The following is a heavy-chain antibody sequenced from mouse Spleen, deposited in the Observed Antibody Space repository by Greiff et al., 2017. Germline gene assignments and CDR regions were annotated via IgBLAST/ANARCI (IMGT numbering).Heavy chain of an antibody. J-gene: IGHJ2*01. Sequence: QVQLKQSGAELARPGASVKMSCKASGYTFTSYTMHWVKQRPGQGLEWIGYINPSSGYTKYNQKFKDKATLTADKSSSTAYMQLSSLTSEDSAVYYCARLGWPEDYFDYWGQGTTLTVSS. D-gene: IGHD2-3*01. V-gene: IGHV1-4*01. CDR1: GYTFTSYT. CDR2: INPSSGYT. CDR3: ARLGWPEDYFDY.